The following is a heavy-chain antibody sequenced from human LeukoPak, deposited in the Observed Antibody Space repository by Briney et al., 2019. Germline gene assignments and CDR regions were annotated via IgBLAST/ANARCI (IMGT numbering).Heavy chain of an antibody. D-gene: IGHD3-16*01. CDR2: IYYTGTT. CDR1: GASISDYY. V-gene: IGHV4-59*01. CDR3: ARGHGGLGY. J-gene: IGHJ4*02. Sequence: SETLSLTCTVSGASISDYYWSWIRQPPGKGLEWIGYIYYTGTTNYNPSLKSRVTISVDTSKNQFSLKLTSVTAADTAVYYCARGHGGLGYWGQGTLVTVSS.